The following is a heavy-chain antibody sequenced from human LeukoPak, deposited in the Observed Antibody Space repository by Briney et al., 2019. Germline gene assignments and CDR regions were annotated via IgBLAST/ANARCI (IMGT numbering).Heavy chain of an antibody. Sequence: ASVKVSCKASGYTFTGYYMHWVRQAPGQGLEWMGWIDPNSGGTNYAQKFQGRVTMTRDTSISTAYMELSRLRSEDTAVYYCARDNYAGANWFDPWGQGTLVTVSS. V-gene: IGHV1-2*02. CDR3: ARDNYAGANWFDP. J-gene: IGHJ5*02. D-gene: IGHD1-7*01. CDR2: IDPNSGGT. CDR1: GYTFTGYY.